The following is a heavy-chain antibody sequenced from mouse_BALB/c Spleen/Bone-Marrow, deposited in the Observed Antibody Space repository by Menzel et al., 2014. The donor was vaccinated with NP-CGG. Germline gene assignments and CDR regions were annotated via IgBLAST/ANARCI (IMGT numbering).Heavy chain of an antibody. D-gene: IGHD2-14*01. CDR2: ISDGGSYT. CDR3: ARTYRPYALDY. V-gene: IGHV5-4*02. CDR1: GFIFSDYY. Sequence: DVMLVESGGGLVKPGGSLKLSCAASGFIFSDYYMYWVRQTPEKRLEWVATISDGGSYTSYPDSVKGRFTVSGDNAKNNLYLQMSSLKSEDTAFYYCARTYRPYALDYWGQGSSVTVSS. J-gene: IGHJ4*01.